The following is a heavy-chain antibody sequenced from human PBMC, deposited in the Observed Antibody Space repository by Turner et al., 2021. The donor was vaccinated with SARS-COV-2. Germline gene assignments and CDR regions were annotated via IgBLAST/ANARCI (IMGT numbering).Heavy chain of an antibody. J-gene: IGHJ5*02. V-gene: IGHV1-69*04. CDR1: GGPFSSYA. Sequence: QVQLVQSGAEVKKHGSSVKVYCKASGGPFSSYAISWVRQAPGQGLYCIGRIIPILGIANYAQNFHVIVTITAYKSTNTAYMELSSLRSEDTAVYYCASLYQGIASAVISWFDPWGQGTLVTFSS. CDR3: ASLYQGIASAVISWFDP. D-gene: IGHD6-13*01. CDR2: IIPILGIA.